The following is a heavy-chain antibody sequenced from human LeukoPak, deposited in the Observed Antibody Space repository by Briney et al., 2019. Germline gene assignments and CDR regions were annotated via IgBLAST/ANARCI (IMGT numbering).Heavy chain of an antibody. J-gene: IGHJ3*02. D-gene: IGHD5-24*01. V-gene: IGHV1-2*06. CDR3: ARVGDGLNDGFDI. CDR2: INPNTGGT. Sequence: ASVKVSCKASGYTFTGYYMNWVRQAPGQGLEWMGRINPNTGGTNYAQNFQGSGTMTRDTSITTVYMELSRLRSDDTAVYYCARVGDGLNDGFDIWDQGTMVTVSS. CDR1: GYTFTGYY.